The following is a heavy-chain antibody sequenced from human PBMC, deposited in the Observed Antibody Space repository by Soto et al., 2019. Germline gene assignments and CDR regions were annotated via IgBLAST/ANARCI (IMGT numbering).Heavy chain of an antibody. J-gene: IGHJ6*02. CDR2: IRTLNGNT. CDR1: GYDYVTYA. V-gene: IGHV1-18*01. D-gene: IGHD5-18*01. CDR3: ARRVQVWLPDYYGMDV. Sequence: QAQLVQSGAEVKKPGASVNVSCKASGYDYVTYAITWVRQRPGQGLEWMGWIRTLNGNTNYAQNFQGRVTMTKDTSTRIVHLELRSLRSDDTAVYYCARRVQVWLPDYYGMDVWGQGTTVTVSS.